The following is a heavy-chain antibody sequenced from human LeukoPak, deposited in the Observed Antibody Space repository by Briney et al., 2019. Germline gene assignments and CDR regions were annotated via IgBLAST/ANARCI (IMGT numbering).Heavy chain of an antibody. V-gene: IGHV3-21*01. CDR1: GFTFDDYG. CDR3: ARETGSSGYYFDY. D-gene: IGHD3-22*01. J-gene: IGHJ4*02. CDR2: ISSSSSYI. Sequence: PGGSLRLSCAASGFTFDDYGMSWVRQAPGKGLEWVSSISSSSSYIYYADSVKGRFTISRDNAKNSLYLQMNSLRAEDTAVYYCARETGSSGYYFDYWGQGTLVTVSS.